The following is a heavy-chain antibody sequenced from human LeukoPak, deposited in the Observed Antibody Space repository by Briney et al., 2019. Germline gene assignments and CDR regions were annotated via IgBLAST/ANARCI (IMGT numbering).Heavy chain of an antibody. CDR1: GGSFSGYY. CDR3: ARDAVGATQDA. V-gene: IGHV4-34*01. D-gene: IGHD1-26*01. J-gene: IGHJ5*02. Sequence: SETLSLTCAVYGGSFSGYYRSWIRQSPGKGLEWIGEINHSGSTNYNPSLKSRVTISVDTSKNQFSLKLSSVTAADTAVYYCARDAVGATQDAWGQGTLVTVSS. CDR2: INHSGST.